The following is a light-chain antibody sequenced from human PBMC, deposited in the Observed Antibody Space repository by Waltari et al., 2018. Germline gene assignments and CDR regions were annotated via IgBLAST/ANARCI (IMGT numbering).Light chain of an antibody. CDR1: SSNIGNDH. CDR2: ESK. V-gene: IGLV1-51*02. J-gene: IGLJ2*01. Sequence: QSVLTQPPSVSAAPGQGVILSCSGSSSNIGNDHVTWYQQVPGTAPKLLTYESKNRPSGIPDRFSAFKAGTSATLAITGLQTGDEADYYCGTWDASLNSGVFGGGTRLTVL. CDR3: GTWDASLNSGV.